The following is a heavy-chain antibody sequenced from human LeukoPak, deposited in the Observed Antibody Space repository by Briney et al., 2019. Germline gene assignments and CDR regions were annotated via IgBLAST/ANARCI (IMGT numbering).Heavy chain of an antibody. CDR2: INPNSGGT. J-gene: IGHJ4*02. V-gene: IGHV1-2*04. CDR1: GYTFTGYY. Sequence: ASVKVSCKASGYTFTGYYTHWVRQAPGQGLEWMGWINPNSGGTNYAQKFQGWVTMTRDTSISTAYMELSRLRSDDTAVYYCARSPSDTIKYDYWGQGTLVTVSS. CDR3: ARSPSDTIKYDY.